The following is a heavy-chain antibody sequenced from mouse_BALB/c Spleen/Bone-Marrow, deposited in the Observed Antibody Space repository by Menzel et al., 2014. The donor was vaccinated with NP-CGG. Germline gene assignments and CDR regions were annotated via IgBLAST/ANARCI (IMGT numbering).Heavy chain of an antibody. J-gene: IGHJ4*01. CDR2: IDPANGNT. CDR3: ARSREYGSSCYAMDY. Sequence: VHVKQSGAELVKPGASVKLSCTASGFNIKDTYMHWVKQRPEQGLEWIGRIDPANGNTKYDPKFQGKATITADTSSNTTYLQLSNLTSEETAVYYCARSREYGSSCYAMDYWGQGTSVTVSS. D-gene: IGHD1-1*01. V-gene: IGHV14-3*02. CDR1: GFNIKDTY.